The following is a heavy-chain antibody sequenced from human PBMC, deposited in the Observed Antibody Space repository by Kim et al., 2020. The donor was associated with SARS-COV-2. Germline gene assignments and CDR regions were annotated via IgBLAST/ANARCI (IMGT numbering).Heavy chain of an antibody. CDR2: YN. V-gene: IGHV6-1*01. J-gene: IGHJ5*02. Sequence: YNDYAVSVKSRITINPDTSKNQFSLQLNSMTPEDTAVYYCARGEQRSLGPWGQGTLVTVSS. D-gene: IGHD1-26*01. CDR3: ARGEQRSLGP.